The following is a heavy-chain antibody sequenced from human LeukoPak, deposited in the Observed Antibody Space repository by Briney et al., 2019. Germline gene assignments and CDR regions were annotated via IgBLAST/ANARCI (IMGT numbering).Heavy chain of an antibody. V-gene: IGHV4-59*01. Sequence: SETLSLTCTVSGGSISSYYWSWIRQPPGKGLEWIGYIYYSGSTNYNPSLKSRVTISVGTSKNQFSLKLSSVTAADTAVYYCARETVSSGYYYYYGMDVWGQGTTVTVSS. CDR1: GGSISSYY. CDR3: ARETVSSGYYYYYGMDV. CDR2: IYYSGST. J-gene: IGHJ6*02. D-gene: IGHD3-22*01.